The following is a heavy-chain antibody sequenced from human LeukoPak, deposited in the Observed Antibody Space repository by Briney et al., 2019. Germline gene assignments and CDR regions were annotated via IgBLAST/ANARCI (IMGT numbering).Heavy chain of an antibody. J-gene: IGHJ4*02. CDR3: ARCYYDGSGFYYYFDY. CDR2: IYSGGNT. CDR1: GFSVSNYY. D-gene: IGHD3-22*01. V-gene: IGHV3-53*01. Sequence: GGSLRLSCAASGFSVSNYYMSWVRQAPGRGLEWVSVIYSGGNTYYTDSVKGRFTISRDNPKNTVFLQMGSLRGEDTAVYYCARCYYDGSGFYYYFDYWGQGTLVTVSS.